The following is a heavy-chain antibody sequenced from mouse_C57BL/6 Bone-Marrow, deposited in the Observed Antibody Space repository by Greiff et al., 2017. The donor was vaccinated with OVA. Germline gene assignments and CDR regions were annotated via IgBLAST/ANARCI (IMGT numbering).Heavy chain of an antibody. D-gene: IGHD2-3*01. CDR3: ARCGYYFYFFDY. CDR2: IYPGGGYT. V-gene: IGHV1-63*01. J-gene: IGHJ2*01. CDR1: GYTFTNYW. Sequence: QVQLKESGAELVRPGTSVTMSSKASGYTFTNYWIGWAKQRPGHGLEWIGDIYPGGGYTNYNEKFKGKATLTADKSSSTAYMQFSSLTSEDSAIYYCARCGYYFYFFDYWGQATTLTVSS.